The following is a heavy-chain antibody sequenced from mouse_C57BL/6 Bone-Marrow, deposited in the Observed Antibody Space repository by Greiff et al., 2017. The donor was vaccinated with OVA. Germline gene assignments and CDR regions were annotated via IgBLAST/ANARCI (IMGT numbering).Heavy chain of an antibody. Sequence: EVQGVESGGGLVQPGGSMKLSCAASGFTFSDAWMDWVRQSPEKGLEWVAEIRNKANNHATYYAESVKGRFTISRDDSKSSVYLQMNSLRAEDTGIYYCTFYDGYYYWYFDVWGTGTTVTVSS. J-gene: IGHJ1*03. D-gene: IGHD2-3*01. CDR1: GFTFSDAW. CDR2: IRNKANNHAT. CDR3: TFYDGYYYWYFDV. V-gene: IGHV6-6*01.